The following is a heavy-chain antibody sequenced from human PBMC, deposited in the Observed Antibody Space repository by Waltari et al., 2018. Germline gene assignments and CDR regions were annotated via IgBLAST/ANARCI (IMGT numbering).Heavy chain of an antibody. Sequence: QVQLPESGPGLVKPSDTLSLTCTVSGCSVTSTSPYLGWLRLPPGKGLECIGNIHYTGNTYYNPSLKSRVTISTDTSKNQFSLKLSSVTAADTAVYYCARLGHNILTGYGWFDPWGQGTLVTVSS. J-gene: IGHJ5*02. CDR3: ARLGHNILTGYGWFDP. CDR1: GCSVTSTSPY. CDR2: IHYTGNT. D-gene: IGHD3-9*01. V-gene: IGHV4-39*01.